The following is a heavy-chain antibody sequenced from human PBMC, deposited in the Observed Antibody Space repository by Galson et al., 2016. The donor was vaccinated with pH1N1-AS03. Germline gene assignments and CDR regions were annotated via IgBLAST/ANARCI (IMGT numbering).Heavy chain of an antibody. Sequence: PALVKPTQTPTLTCTFSGFSLSTSGVGVGWIRQPPGKALEWLALIYWDDDKRYSPSLTSRLTITKDTSKNQVVLTMTNMDPVDTATYYCVHRHGYYGSGSYGEVDPWGQGMLVTVSS. CDR1: GFSLSTSGVG. CDR2: IYWDDDK. D-gene: IGHD3-10*01. J-gene: IGHJ5*02. V-gene: IGHV2-5*02. CDR3: VHRHGYYGSGSYGEVDP.